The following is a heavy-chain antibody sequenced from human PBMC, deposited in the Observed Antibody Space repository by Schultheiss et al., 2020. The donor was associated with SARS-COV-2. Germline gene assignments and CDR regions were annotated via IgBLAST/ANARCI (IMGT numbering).Heavy chain of an antibody. CDR1: GYTFTSYG. D-gene: IGHD4-23*01. CDR3: ARVPSYGGREGAFDI. V-gene: IGHV1-2*04. Sequence: ASVKVSCKASGYTFTSYGISWVRQAPGQGLEWMGIINPSGGSTSYAQKFQGWVTMTRDTSISTAYMELSRLRSDDTAVYYCARVPSYGGREGAFDIWGQGTMVTVSS. J-gene: IGHJ3*02. CDR2: INPSGGST.